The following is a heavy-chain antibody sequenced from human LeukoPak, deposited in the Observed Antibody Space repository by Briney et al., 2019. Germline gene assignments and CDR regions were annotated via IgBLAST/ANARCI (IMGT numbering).Heavy chain of an antibody. CDR3: ARDLDTYVVLTAYDTFDI. CDR2: IKPSGSEK. V-gene: IGHV3-7*01. J-gene: IGHJ3*02. CDR1: GFTFSNYW. D-gene: IGHD2-21*02. Sequence: PGGSLRLSCEGSGFTFSNYWMTWVRQAPEKGLEWVANIKPSGSEKHYADSVEGRFTISRDNAKNSLCLQMNSLRAEDTAVYYCARDLDTYVVLTAYDTFDIWGQGTMVTVSS.